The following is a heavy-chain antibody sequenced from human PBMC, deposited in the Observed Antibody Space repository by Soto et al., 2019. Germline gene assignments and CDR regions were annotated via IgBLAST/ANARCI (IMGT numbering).Heavy chain of an antibody. CDR1: GGSISSYY. D-gene: IGHD5-12*01. Sequence: SETLSLTCTVSGGSISSYYWSWIRQPTGKGLGWIGYIYYSGSTNYNPSLKSRVTISVDTSKNQFSLKLSSVTAADTAVYYCARPSEEYSSYDDAFDIWGQGTMVTVSS. V-gene: IGHV4-59*01. J-gene: IGHJ3*02. CDR3: ARPSEEYSSYDDAFDI. CDR2: IYYSGST.